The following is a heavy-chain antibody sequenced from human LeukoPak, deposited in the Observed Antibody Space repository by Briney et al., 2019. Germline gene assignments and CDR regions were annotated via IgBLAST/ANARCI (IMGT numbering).Heavy chain of an antibody. CDR3: ARGRAIFGVVIQFDY. Sequence: ASVKVSCKASGYTFTSYDINWVRQATGQGLEGMGWMNPNSGNTGYAQKLQSGVTLTRNTSISTAYMELSSLRAEDTAVYYCARGRAIFGVVIQFDYWGQGTLVTVSS. CDR1: GYTFTSYD. CDR2: MNPNSGNT. J-gene: IGHJ4*02. D-gene: IGHD3-3*01. V-gene: IGHV1-8*03.